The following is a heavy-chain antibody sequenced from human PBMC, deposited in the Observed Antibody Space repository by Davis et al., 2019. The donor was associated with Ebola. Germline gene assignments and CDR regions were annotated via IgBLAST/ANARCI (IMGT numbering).Heavy chain of an antibody. CDR2: ISWNSGSI. CDR1: GFTFSSYG. Sequence: SLKISCAASGFTFSSYGMHWVRQAPGKGLEWVSGISWNSGSIGYADSVKGRFTISRDNAKNSLYLQMNSLRAEDTAVYYCARLSTMMDAIDIWGQGTKVTVSS. D-gene: IGHD2-2*01. J-gene: IGHJ3*02. CDR3: ARLSTMMDAIDI. V-gene: IGHV3-9*01.